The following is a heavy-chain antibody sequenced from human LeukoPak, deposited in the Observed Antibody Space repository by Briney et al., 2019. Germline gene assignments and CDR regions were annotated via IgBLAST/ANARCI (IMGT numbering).Heavy chain of an antibody. CDR3: TREVRSAWASFDP. CDR1: GYSISSGYY. D-gene: IGHD1-26*01. V-gene: IGHV4-38-2*02. CDR2: IHYRARI. J-gene: IGHJ5*02. Sequence: SETLSLTCTVSGYSISSGYYWGWIRQPPGKGLEWIGSIHYRARIYYNPSLKSRLTISPDTSKNQFSLKLTSVTAADTAVYYCTREVRSAWASFDPWGQGTLVIVSS.